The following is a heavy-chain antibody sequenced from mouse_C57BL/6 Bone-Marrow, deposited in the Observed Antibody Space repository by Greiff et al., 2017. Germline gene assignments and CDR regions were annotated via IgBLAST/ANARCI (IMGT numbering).Heavy chain of an antibody. CDR1: GYTFTSHW. Sequence: VQLQQPAAALVKPGASVMMSCKASGYTFTSHWITWVKRRPGQGLEWIGDIYPGLGSTNYTEKFKRKATLTVDTSSSTAYMQLSSLTSEDSAVYYGARSTVVADYGYWEGWGTGSTVSGAS. V-gene: IGHV1-55*01. CDR3: ARSTVVADYGYWEG. CDR2: IYPGLGST. D-gene: IGHD1-1*01. J-gene: IGHJ1*03.